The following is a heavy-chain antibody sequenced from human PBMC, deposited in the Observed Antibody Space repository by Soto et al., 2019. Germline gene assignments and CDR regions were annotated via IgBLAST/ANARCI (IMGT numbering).Heavy chain of an antibody. CDR3: ARRDTPGYYPYF. J-gene: IGHJ2*01. Sequence: LSQTLSLTCAVSGGSISIGYYWAWLLQPPGNGLEWIGSIYHTGTTYYNPSLRSRVTISVDTSMKQFSLKLSSVTAADSALFYCARRDTPGYYPYF. D-gene: IGHD3-9*01. V-gene: IGHV4-38-2*01. CDR2: IYHTGTT. CDR1: GGSISIGYY.